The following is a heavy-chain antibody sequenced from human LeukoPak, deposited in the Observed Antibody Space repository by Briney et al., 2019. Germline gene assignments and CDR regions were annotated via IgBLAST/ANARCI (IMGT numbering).Heavy chain of an antibody. V-gene: IGHV4-4*07. Sequence: PSETLSLTCTVSGGSISSYYWSWIRQPAGKGLEWIGRIYTSGSTNYNPTLKSRVTMSVDTSKNQFSLKLSSVTAADTAVYYCAGLPMPRRGAFDIWGQGTMVTVSS. D-gene: IGHD2/OR15-2a*01. CDR1: GGSISSYY. CDR2: IYTSGST. CDR3: AGLPMPRRGAFDI. J-gene: IGHJ3*02.